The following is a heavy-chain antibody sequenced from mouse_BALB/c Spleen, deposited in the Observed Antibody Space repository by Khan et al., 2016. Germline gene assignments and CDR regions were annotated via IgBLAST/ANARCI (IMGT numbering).Heavy chain of an antibody. CDR1: GDSITSGH. V-gene: IGHV3-8*02. D-gene: IGHD1-2*01. J-gene: IGHJ3*01. CDR2: ISHSGDS. Sequence: EVQLQESGPSLAKPSQTLSLTCSVTGDSITSGHWNWIRKFPGNKFDFMGYISHSGDSYYNPSLKSRISITRDTYKNQSYLQLNSVTTEDTATYYCATWDYYGSAFAYWGQGTLVTVSA. CDR3: ATWDYYGSAFAY.